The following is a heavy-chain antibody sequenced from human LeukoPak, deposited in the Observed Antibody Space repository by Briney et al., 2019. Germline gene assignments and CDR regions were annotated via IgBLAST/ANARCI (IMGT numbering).Heavy chain of an antibody. CDR3: ARVGPSYYCSSTSCYGYYGIDV. V-gene: IGHV3-21*01. J-gene: IGHJ6*04. Sequence: GGSLRLSCAASGFTFSSYSMNWVRQAPGKGLEWVSSISSSSSYIYYADSVKGRFTISRDNAKNSLYLQMNSLRAEDTAVYYCARVGPSYYCSSTSCYGYYGIDVWGKGTTVTVSS. D-gene: IGHD2-2*01. CDR2: ISSSSSYI. CDR1: GFTFSSYS.